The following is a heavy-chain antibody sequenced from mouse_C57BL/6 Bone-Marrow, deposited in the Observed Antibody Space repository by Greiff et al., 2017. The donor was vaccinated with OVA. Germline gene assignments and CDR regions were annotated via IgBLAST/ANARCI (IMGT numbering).Heavy chain of an antibody. CDR3: ARLYYYGSSSGWYFDV. D-gene: IGHD1-1*01. CDR1: GFTFSDYY. CDR2: ISNGGGST. Sequence: DVHLVESGGGLVQPGGSLKLSCAASGFTFSDYYMYWVRQTPEKRLEWVAYISNGGGSTYYPDTVKGRFTISRDNAKNTLYLQMSRLKSEDTAMYYCARLYYYGSSSGWYFDVWGTGTTVTVSS. V-gene: IGHV5-12*01. J-gene: IGHJ1*03.